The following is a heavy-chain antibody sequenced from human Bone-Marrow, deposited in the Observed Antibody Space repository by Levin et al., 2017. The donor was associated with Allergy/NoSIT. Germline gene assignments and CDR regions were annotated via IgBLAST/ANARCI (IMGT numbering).Heavy chain of an antibody. Sequence: PGGSLRLSCASXXXXXGSDSLNWVRRVPGKGLECVSSISTSSSYIYYADSVKGRFTISRDNAKNSLYLQMSSLRAEDTAVYYCARVWGYDYVWGSSDYWGQGTLVTVSS. CDR3: ARVWGYDYVWGSSDY. CDR2: ISTSSSYI. CDR1: XXXXGSDS. D-gene: IGHD3-16*01. V-gene: IGHV3-21*01. J-gene: IGHJ4*02.